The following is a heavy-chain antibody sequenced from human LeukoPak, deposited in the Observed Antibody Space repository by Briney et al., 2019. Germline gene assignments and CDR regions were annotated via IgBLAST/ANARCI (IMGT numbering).Heavy chain of an antibody. J-gene: IGHJ6*02. D-gene: IGHD5-12*01. Sequence: GESLKISCKGSGYSFTSYWIGWVRQMPGKGLEWMGIIYPGDSDTRYSPSFQGQVTISADKSISTAYLQWSSLKASDTAMYYCASRTRGYSGYDTSPYYYYGMDVWGQGTTVTVSS. CDR1: GYSFTSYW. CDR3: ASRTRGYSGYDTSPYYYYGMDV. V-gene: IGHV5-51*01. CDR2: IYPGDSDT.